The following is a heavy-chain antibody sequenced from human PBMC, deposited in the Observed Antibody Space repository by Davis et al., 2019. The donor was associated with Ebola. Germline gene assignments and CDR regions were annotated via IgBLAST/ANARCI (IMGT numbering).Heavy chain of an antibody. J-gene: IGHJ4*02. D-gene: IGHD2-8*01. CDR3: ARRVYSRSGFDS. CDR2: IYYSGST. CDR1: GFTFSNYW. V-gene: IGHV4-59*01. Sequence: ESLKISCVVSGFTFSNYWMSWIRQPPGKGLEWIGYIYYSGSTNYNPSLKSRVTISVDTSKNQFSLKLSSVTAADTAVYYCARRVYSRSGFDSWGQGTLVTVSS.